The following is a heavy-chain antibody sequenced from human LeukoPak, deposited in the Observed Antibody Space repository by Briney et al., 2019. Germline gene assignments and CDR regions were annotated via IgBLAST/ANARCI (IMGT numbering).Heavy chain of an antibody. D-gene: IGHD3-22*01. CDR3: ARQDTYYYDSSGYDY. CDR2: MNPNSGNT. J-gene: IGHJ4*02. CDR1: GYTFTGYD. Sequence: ASVKVSCKASGYTFTGYDINWVRQATGQGLEWMGWMNPNSGNTGYAQKFQGRVTITRNTSISTAYMELSSLRSEDTAVYYCARQDTYYYDSSGYDYWGQGTLVTVSS. V-gene: IGHV1-8*03.